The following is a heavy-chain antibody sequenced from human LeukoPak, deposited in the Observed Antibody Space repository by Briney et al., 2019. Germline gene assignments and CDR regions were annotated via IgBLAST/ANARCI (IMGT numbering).Heavy chain of an antibody. Sequence: TGGSLRLSCAPSGFTFSSYWMHWVRQAPGKGRVWVSRINSDGSSTSYADSVKGRFTISRDNAKNTRYLRMNRLRAEDTAVYYCARVPSLAARRAGGYWGQGTLVTVSS. CDR3: ARVPSLAARRAGGY. D-gene: IGHD6-6*01. CDR1: GFTFSSYW. CDR2: INSDGSST. J-gene: IGHJ4*02. V-gene: IGHV3-74*01.